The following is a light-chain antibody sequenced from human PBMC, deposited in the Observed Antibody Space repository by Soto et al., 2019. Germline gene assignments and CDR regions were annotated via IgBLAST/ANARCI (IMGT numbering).Light chain of an antibody. V-gene: IGLV2-14*01. CDR1: SNDVGGYNY. Sequence: QSALTQPASVSGSPGQSITISCTGTSNDVGGYNYVSWYQQHLGKAPKLMIYEVTNRTSGISNRFSGSKSGNTASLTISGLQAEDEADYYCSSYTTSSTYVFGTGTKLTVL. J-gene: IGLJ1*01. CDR3: SSYTTSSTYV. CDR2: EVT.